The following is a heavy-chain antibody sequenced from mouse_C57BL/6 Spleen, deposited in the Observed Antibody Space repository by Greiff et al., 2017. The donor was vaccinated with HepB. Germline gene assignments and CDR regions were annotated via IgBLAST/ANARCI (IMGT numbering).Heavy chain of an antibody. CDR2: INPNNGGT. CDR1: GYTFTDYN. D-gene: IGHD1-1*01. J-gene: IGHJ4*01. Sequence: VQLQQSGPELVKPGASVKMSCKASGYTFTDYNMHWVKQSHGKSLEWIGYINPNNGGTSYNQKFKGKATLTVNKSSSTAYMELRSLTSEDSAVYYCARGFITTVVAYYAMDYWGQGTSVTVSS. CDR3: ARGFITTVVAYYAMDY. V-gene: IGHV1-22*01.